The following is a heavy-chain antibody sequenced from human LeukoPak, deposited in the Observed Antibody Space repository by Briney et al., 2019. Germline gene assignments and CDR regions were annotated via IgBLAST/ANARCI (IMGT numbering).Heavy chain of an antibody. D-gene: IGHD3-3*01. CDR2: IYYSGST. CDR1: GGSISSSSYY. V-gene: IGHV4-39*07. CDR3: AKVYDFWSARYMDV. J-gene: IGHJ6*03. Sequence: SETLSLTCTVSGGSISSSSYYWGWIRQPPGKGLEWIGSIYYSGSTYYNPSLKSRVTISVDTSKNQFSLKLSSVTAADTAVYYCAKVYDFWSARYMDVWGKGTTVTVSS.